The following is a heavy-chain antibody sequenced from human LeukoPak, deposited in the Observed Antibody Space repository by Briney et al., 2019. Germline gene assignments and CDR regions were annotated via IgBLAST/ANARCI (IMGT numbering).Heavy chain of an antibody. CDR3: IRDFRSADL. Sequence: QPGGSLRLSCEASDFDFSSHAMTWVRQPPGKGLVWVSRIYVDGRTTNYADSVKGRFTISRDNAKNTVYLEMNSLSVEDTATYYCIRDFRSADLWGQGTLVTVTS. CDR2: IYVDGRTT. J-gene: IGHJ5*02. CDR1: DFDFSSHA. V-gene: IGHV3-74*01.